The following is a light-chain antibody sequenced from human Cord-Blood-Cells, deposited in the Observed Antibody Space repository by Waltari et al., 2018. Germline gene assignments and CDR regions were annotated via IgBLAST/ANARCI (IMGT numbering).Light chain of an antibody. J-gene: IGKJ2*01. Sequence: DIQMTQSPSSLSASVGDRVTITCRASQSISSYLNWYQQKPGKAPKLLIYAASSLQSGVPSSFSGSGSGTDFTLTISSLQPEDFATYYCQQSYSTLEYTFGQGTKLEIK. V-gene: IGKV1-39*01. CDR1: QSISSY. CDR3: QQSYSTLEYT. CDR2: AAS.